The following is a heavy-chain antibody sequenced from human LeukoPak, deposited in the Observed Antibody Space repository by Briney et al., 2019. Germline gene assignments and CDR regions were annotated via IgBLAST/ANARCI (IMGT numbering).Heavy chain of an antibody. CDR1: GYTFTSYA. J-gene: IGHJ4*02. D-gene: IGHD3-16*02. V-gene: IGHV1-3*03. CDR3: ARARIRYDYVWGSYRPVLSDY. CDR2: INAGNGNT. Sequence: ASVKVSCKASGYTFTSYAMHWVRQAPGQRLEWMGWINAGNGNTKYSQEFQGRVTITRDTSASTAYMELSSLRSEDMAVYYCARARIRYDYVWGSYRPVLSDYWGQGTLVTVSS.